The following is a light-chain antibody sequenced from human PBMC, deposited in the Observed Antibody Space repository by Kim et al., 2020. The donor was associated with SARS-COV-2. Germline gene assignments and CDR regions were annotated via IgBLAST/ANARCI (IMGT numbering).Light chain of an antibody. V-gene: IGLV3-9*01. J-gene: IGLJ3*02. CDR3: QVWDSSTRV. CDR2: RDS. CDR1: NIGSKN. Sequence: SVAQGQTARIPCGGNNIGSKNVHWYQQRPGQAPVLVIYRDSNRPSGIPERFSGSNSGNTATLTISRAQAGDEADYYCQVWDSSTRVFGGGTQLTVL.